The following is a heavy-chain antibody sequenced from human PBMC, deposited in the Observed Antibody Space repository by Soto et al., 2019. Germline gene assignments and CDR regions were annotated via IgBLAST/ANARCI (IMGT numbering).Heavy chain of an antibody. V-gene: IGHV3-30*18. CDR3: AKDPRMNTSRGPFDY. Sequence: QVQLVESGGGVVQPGRSLRLSCAASGFTFSSYDMHWVRQAPGKGLEWVAVISYDGSNKYYADSVKGRFTISRDNSKNTLYLQMNSPRAEDTAVYYCAKDPRMNTSRGPFDYWGQGTLVTVSS. D-gene: IGHD3-16*01. CDR1: GFTFSSYD. J-gene: IGHJ4*02. CDR2: ISYDGSNK.